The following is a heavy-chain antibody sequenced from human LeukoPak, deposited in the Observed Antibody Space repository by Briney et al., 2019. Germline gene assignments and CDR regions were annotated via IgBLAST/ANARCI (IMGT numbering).Heavy chain of an antibody. D-gene: IGHD6-19*01. CDR1: GFTISSYS. V-gene: IGHV3-21*01. Sequence: PGGSLRLSCAASGFTISSYSMNWVRQAPGKGLEWVSSISTSSSYIYYADSVKGRFTISRDNAKKSLYLQMNSLRADDTAVYYCARGASVVAGNDNAFDIWGQGTTVTVSS. CDR3: ARGASVVAGNDNAFDI. J-gene: IGHJ3*02. CDR2: ISTSSSYI.